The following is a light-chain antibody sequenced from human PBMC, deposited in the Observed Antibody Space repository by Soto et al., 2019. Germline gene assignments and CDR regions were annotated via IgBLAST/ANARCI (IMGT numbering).Light chain of an antibody. CDR2: EVS. CDR1: SRDVGGYNY. J-gene: IGLJ2*01. V-gene: IGLV2-14*01. CDR3: SSYTGSSTLL. Sequence: QSVLTQPASVSGSPGQSITISCTGTSRDVGGYNYVSWYHQHPGKAPKLMIYEVSNRPSGVSNRFSGSKSGKTASLTISGLQAEDEGVYYCSSYTGSSTLLFGGGTKLTVL.